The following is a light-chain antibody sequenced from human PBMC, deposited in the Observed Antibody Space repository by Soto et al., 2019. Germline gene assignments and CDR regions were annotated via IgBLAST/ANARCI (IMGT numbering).Light chain of an antibody. CDR1: SSGVGGHNF. J-gene: IGLJ1*01. CDR3: SSFRSSSPLYV. Sequence: QSALTQPASVSGSPGQSITISCTGTSSGVGGHNFVSWYQQHPGKAPKLMIYEVNSRPSGVSDRFSGSKSGNTASLTISGLQAEDEADYYCSSFRSSSPLYVFGSGTKLTVL. V-gene: IGLV2-14*01. CDR2: EVN.